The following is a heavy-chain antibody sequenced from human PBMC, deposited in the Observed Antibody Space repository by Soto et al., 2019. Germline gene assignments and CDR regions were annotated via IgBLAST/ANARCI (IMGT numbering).Heavy chain of an antibody. D-gene: IGHD3-9*01. V-gene: IGHV3-30*18. J-gene: IGHJ4*02. CDR2: ISYDGSNK. CDR3: AKGQRPTWLVFDH. Sequence: QVQLVESGGGVVQPGRSLRLSCAASGFTFNSYAMHWVRQAPGKGLDWMAIISYDGSNKYYADSVKDRFTISRDNSKNPLYLQMNSLIPEHTAVYFCAKGQRPTWLVFDHWGPRTLVPXSS. CDR1: GFTFNSYA.